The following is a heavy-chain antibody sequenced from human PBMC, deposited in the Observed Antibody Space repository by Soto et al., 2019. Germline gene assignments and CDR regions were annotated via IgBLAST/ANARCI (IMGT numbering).Heavy chain of an antibody. CDR2: IIPILGIA. CDR1: GGTFSSYT. Sequence: ASVKVSCKASGGTFSSYTISWVRQAPGQGVEWMGRIIPILGIANYGQKFQGRVTITADKSTSTAYMELSSLRSEDTAVYYCAAVAGTSLLAPEYFQHWGQGTLVTVSS. CDR3: AAVAGTSLLAPEYFQH. J-gene: IGHJ1*01. V-gene: IGHV1-69*02. D-gene: IGHD6-19*01.